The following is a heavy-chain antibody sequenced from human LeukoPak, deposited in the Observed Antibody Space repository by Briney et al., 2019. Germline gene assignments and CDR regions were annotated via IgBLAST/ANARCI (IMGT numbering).Heavy chain of an antibody. V-gene: IGHV4-34*01. D-gene: IGHD1-26*01. Sequence: SETLSLTCAVYGGSFSGYYWSWIRQPPGRGLEWIGEINHSGSTNYNPSLKSRVTISVDTSKNQFSLKLSSVTAADTAVYYCARGLSGSYPTWGQGPMVTVSS. CDR2: INHSGST. J-gene: IGHJ3*01. CDR3: ARGLSGSYPT. CDR1: GGSFSGYY.